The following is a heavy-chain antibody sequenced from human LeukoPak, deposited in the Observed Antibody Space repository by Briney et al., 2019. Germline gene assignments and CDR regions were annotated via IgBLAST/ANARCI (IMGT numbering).Heavy chain of an antibody. CDR1: GGSISSSSYY. Sequence: SETLSLTCTVSGGSISSSSYYWGWIRQPPGKGLEWIGSIYYSGSTYYNPSLKSRVTISVDTSKNQFSLKLSSVTAADTAVYYCARETRGGRYYYYCMDVWGKGTTVTVSS. J-gene: IGHJ6*03. D-gene: IGHD3-10*01. V-gene: IGHV4-39*07. CDR3: ARETRGGRYYYYCMDV. CDR2: IYYSGST.